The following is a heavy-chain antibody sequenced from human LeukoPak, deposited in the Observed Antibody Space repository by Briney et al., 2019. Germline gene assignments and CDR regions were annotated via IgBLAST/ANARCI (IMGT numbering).Heavy chain of an antibody. CDR1: GYTFTSYA. CDR2: INAGNGDT. CDR3: ARDSYGSGSYYRIDY. D-gene: IGHD3-10*01. Sequence: ASVKVSCKASGYTFTSYAMHWVRQAPGQRLEWMGWINAGNGDTKYSQKFQGRVTITRDTSASTGYMGLSSLRSEDTAVYYCARDSYGSGSYYRIDYWGQGTLVTVSS. J-gene: IGHJ4*02. V-gene: IGHV1-3*01.